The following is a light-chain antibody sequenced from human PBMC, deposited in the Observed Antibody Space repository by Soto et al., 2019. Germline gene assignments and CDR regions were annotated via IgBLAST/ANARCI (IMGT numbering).Light chain of an antibody. CDR2: AAS. V-gene: IGKV3-15*01. CDR1: QSISIN. Sequence: EIVMTPSPATLSVSPGERAILSSRASQSISINLAWYQQKPGQAPRLLIYAASNRATGVPARFSGSWSGTEFTLTISSLQSEDFAVYYCQQYNNWITFGQGTRLEIK. CDR3: QQYNNWIT. J-gene: IGKJ5*01.